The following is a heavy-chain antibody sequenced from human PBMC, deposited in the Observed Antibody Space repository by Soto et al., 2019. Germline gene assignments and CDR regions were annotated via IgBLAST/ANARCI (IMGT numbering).Heavy chain of an antibody. D-gene: IGHD1-1*01. Sequence: QVHLVQSGAEVKKPGASVKVSCKASGYTFTSYGITWVRQAPGQGLEWMGWISAHNGNTDYAQKLQGRVIVTRDTFTSTAYMELRSLISADTAVYYCARGRYGDYWGQGALVTVSS. J-gene: IGHJ4*02. CDR3: ARGRYGDY. CDR1: GYTFTSYG. CDR2: ISAHNGNT. V-gene: IGHV1-18*01.